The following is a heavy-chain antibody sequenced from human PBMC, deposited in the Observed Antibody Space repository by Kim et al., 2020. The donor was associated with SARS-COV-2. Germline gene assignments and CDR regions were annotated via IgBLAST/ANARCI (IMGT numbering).Heavy chain of an antibody. Sequence: STNYHPSLKSRVTMSVATSKNPFSLRLSSVTAADTAVYYCAKFGFFSLDYWGQGTLVTVSS. CDR2: ST. V-gene: IGHV4-59*10. CDR3: AKFGFFSLDY. J-gene: IGHJ4*02. D-gene: IGHD5-12*01.